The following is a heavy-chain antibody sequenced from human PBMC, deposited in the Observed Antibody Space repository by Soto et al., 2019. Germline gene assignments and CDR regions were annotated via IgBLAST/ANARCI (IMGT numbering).Heavy chain of an antibody. Sequence: QITLKESVPTLVKPTQTLTLTCTFSGFSLSTSGVGVAWIRQPPGKALEWLAIIYWDDDKRYRPSLETRLTITKDTSKNQEVLTMTNMDSVDTATYYCAYLPCSGGSCYWFSYSGMDVWGQGTTVTVSS. CDR3: AYLPCSGGSCYWFSYSGMDV. D-gene: IGHD2-15*01. V-gene: IGHV2-5*02. J-gene: IGHJ6*02. CDR1: GFSLSTSGVG. CDR2: IYWDDDK.